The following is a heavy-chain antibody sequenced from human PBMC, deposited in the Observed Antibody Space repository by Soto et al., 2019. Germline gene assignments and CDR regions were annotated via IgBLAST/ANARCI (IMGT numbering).Heavy chain of an antibody. CDR3: ARVRPTQWELLXLDY. J-gene: IGHJ4*02. D-gene: IGHD1-26*01. V-gene: IGHV1-18*01. CDR2: ISAYNGNT. Sequence: GASVKVSCKASGYTFTSYGISWVRQAPGQGLEWMGWISAYNGNTNYAQKLQGRVTMTTDTSTSTAYMELRSLRSDDTAVYYCARVRPTQWELLXLDYWGQGTLVTVSS. CDR1: GYTFTSYG.